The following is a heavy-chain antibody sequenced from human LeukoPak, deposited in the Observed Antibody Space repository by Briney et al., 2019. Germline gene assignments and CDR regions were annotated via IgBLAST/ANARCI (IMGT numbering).Heavy chain of an antibody. CDR2: IKQDGSGT. CDR3: ARDFWGAYRVDYFDY. Sequence: GGSLRLSCAASGFTFSNYWMSWVRRAPGKGLGWVANIKQDGSGTYYVDSVRGRFTISRDNAKNSLYLQMNSLRAEDTAVYYCARDFWGAYRVDYFDYWGQGTLVTVSS. D-gene: IGHD3-3*01. J-gene: IGHJ4*02. V-gene: IGHV3-7*01. CDR1: GFTFSNYW.